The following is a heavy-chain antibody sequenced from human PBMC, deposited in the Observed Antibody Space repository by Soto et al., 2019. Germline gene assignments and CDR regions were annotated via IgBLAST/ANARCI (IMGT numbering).Heavy chain of an antibody. V-gene: IGHV1-69*13. J-gene: IGHJ6*02. CDR1: GGAFSGYS. CDR2: IIPIFGTA. CDR3: ARMYCSSTSCYADYYYGMDV. Sequence: SAKVCCKASGGAFSGYSISWVRQATGQGLEWMGGIIPIFGTANYAQKFQGRVTITADESTSTAYMELSSLRSEDTAVYYCARMYCSSTSCYADYYYGMDVWGQGSTVTVSS. D-gene: IGHD2-2*01.